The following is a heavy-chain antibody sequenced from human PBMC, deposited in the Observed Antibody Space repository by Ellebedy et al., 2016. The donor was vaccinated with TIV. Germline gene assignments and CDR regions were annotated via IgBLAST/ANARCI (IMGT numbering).Heavy chain of an antibody. D-gene: IGHD4-17*01. CDR1: GGSISSSSYY. CDR2: IYYSGST. CDR3: ARLNHDYGDYVGFFGGWFDP. J-gene: IGHJ5*02. Sequence: SETLSLTXTVSGGSISSSSYYWGWIRQPPGKGLEWIGSIYYSGSTYYNPSLKSRVTISVDTSKNQFSLKLSSVTAADTAVYYCARLNHDYGDYVGFFGGWFDPWGQGTLVTVSS. V-gene: IGHV4-39*01.